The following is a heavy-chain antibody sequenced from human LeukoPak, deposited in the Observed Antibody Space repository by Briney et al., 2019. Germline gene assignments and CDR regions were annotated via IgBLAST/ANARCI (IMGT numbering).Heavy chain of an antibody. Sequence: SVTVSCTASGGTFSSYAISWVRQAPGQGLEWMGGIIPIFGTANYAQKFQGRVTITADESTSTAYMELSSLRSEDTAVYYCARDLGYSHLNQYYYGMDVWGQGTTVTVSS. CDR2: IIPIFGTA. CDR1: GGTFSSYA. V-gene: IGHV1-69*13. J-gene: IGHJ6*02. D-gene: IGHD5-18*01. CDR3: ARDLGYSHLNQYYYGMDV.